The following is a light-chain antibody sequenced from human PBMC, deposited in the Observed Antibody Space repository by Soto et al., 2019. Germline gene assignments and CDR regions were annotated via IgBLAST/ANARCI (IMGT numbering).Light chain of an antibody. V-gene: IGKV1-9*01. CDR2: AAS. Sequence: DIPLTQSPSFLSASVGDRVTITCRASQGISSYLAWYQQKPGKAPKLLIYAASTLQSGVPSRFSASGSGTEFTLTISSLQPEDFATYYCQQLNYYPYTFGQGTKLEIK. CDR3: QQLNYYPYT. CDR1: QGISSY. J-gene: IGKJ2*01.